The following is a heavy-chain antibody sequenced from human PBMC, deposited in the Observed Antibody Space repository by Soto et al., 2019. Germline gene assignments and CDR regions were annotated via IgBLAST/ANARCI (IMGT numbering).Heavy chain of an antibody. CDR1: GIIFSNYG. J-gene: IGHJ3*02. CDR2: IWYDGTKK. CDR3: AGDPGGQI. V-gene: IGHV3-33*01. Sequence: QAQLVESGGGVVQPGRSLRLSCVASGIIFSNYGMHWVRQAPGKGLEWVAVIWYDGTKKYYADSVKGRFTISRDNSKNTVYLQMDSLRVEDTSLYYWAGDPGGQIWGQGTLVAVSS.